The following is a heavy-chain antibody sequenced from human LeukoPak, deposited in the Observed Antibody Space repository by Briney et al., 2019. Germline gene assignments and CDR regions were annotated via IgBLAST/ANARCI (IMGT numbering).Heavy chain of an antibody. D-gene: IGHD1-26*01. J-gene: IGHJ4*02. Sequence: PGRSLRLSCAASGFTFSSYGMHWVRQAPGKGLEWVAVIWYDGSNKYYADSVKGRFTISRDNSKNTLYLQMDSLRAEDTAVYYCGRESYSWSWYGPDQWGQGTLVTVSS. CDR2: IWYDGSNK. CDR3: GRESYSWSWYGPDQ. V-gene: IGHV3-33*01. CDR1: GFTFSSYG.